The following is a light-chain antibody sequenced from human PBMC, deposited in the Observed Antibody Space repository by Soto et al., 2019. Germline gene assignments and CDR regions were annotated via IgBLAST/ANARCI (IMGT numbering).Light chain of an antibody. CDR1: QNINGW. V-gene: IGKV1-5*03. Sequence: DIPMTQTPSTLSASVGDRVTITCRASQNINGWLAWYQQKPGKAPKLLLYKASSLESGVPSRFSGSGSGTEFTLTISSLQPDDFATYYCQHYNSYSVTFGQGTKVEIK. CDR2: KAS. J-gene: IGKJ1*01. CDR3: QHYNSYSVT.